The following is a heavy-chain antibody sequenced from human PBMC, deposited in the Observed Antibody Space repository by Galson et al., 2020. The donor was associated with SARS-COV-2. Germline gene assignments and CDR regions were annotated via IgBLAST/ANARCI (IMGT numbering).Heavy chain of an antibody. J-gene: IGHJ3*02. CDR3: ARDVGATYFDDSRIRYYDAHDI. CDR1: GFTSGDYW. V-gene: IGHV3-7*01. Sequence: GGSLRLSCAASGFTSGDYWMTWVRQAPGKGLEWVANIKEDGGEVNYADSVKGRFTISRDNAMNSLYLQMHSLRVEVTAAYYCARDVGATYFDDSRIRYYDAHDILGRGTMVTVSS. CDR2: IKEDGGEV. D-gene: IGHD3-3*01.